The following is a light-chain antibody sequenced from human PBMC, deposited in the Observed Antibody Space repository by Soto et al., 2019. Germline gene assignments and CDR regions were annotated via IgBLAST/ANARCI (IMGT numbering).Light chain of an antibody. Sequence: QSALTQPPSASGSPGQSVAISCTGTSSDVGGYNYVSWYQQHPGKAPKLMIYEVSYRPSGVSNRFSGSKSGNTASLNISGLQAEDEADYYCSSYTSSSTLVCGTGTKVXV. CDR3: SSYTSSSTLV. J-gene: IGLJ1*01. V-gene: IGLV2-14*01. CDR1: SSDVGGYNY. CDR2: EVS.